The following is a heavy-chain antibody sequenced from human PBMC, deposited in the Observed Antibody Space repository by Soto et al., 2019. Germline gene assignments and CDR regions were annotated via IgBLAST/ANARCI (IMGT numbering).Heavy chain of an antibody. J-gene: IGHJ4*02. CDR1: GGSISSSSYY. CDR3: ARPGAYGSGSYYTT. D-gene: IGHD3-10*01. V-gene: IGHV4-39*01. CDR2: IYYSGST. Sequence: SETLSLTCTVSGGSISSSSYYWGWIRQPPGKGLEWIGSIYYSGSTYYNPSLKSRVTISVDTSKNQFSLKLSSVTAADTAVYYCARPGAYGSGSYYTTWGQGTLVTVSS.